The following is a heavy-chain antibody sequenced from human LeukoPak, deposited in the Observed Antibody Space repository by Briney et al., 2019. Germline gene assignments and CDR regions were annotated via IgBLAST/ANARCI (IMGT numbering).Heavy chain of an antibody. V-gene: IGHV3-21*01. D-gene: IGHD2-2*01. CDR3: ARDVVVPAAIYFDY. CDR2: ISSSSSYI. Sequence: GGSLRLSCAASGFTFSSYSMNWVRQAPGKGLEWVLSISSSSSYIYYADSVKGRFTISRDNAKNSLYLQMNSLRAEDTAVYYCARDVVVPAAIYFDYWGQGTLVTVSS. J-gene: IGHJ4*02. CDR1: GFTFSSYS.